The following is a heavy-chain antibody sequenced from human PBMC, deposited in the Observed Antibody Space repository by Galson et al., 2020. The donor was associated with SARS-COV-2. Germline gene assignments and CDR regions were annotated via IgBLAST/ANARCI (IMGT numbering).Heavy chain of an antibody. CDR2: IRTDGSYD. CDR1: GFTLSTFG. D-gene: IGHD7-27*01. J-gene: IGHJ4*02. CDR3: AKDGPNRDLPFDS. V-gene: IGHV3-30*02. Sequence: GGSLRLSCAASGFTLSTFGMHWVRQAPGKGLEWVAFIRTDGSYDLYEDSVKGRFTISRDNSRNMLYLQMNSLRLEDTATYFCAKDGPNRDLPFDSWGQGTLVTVSS.